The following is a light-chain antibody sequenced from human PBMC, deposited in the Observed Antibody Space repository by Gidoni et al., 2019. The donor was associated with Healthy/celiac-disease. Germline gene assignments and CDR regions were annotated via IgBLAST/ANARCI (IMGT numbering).Light chain of an antibody. CDR3: QQRSNWPPMYT. CDR2: DAS. J-gene: IGKJ2*01. Sequence: EIVLTHSPASLSLSPGERATLSCRASQSVSISLAWYQQKPGKAPRLLIYDASSRATGIPARFSGSGSGTDVTLTISSLEPEDFAVYYCQQRSNWPPMYTFGQGTKLEIK. CDR1: QSVSIS. V-gene: IGKV3-11*01.